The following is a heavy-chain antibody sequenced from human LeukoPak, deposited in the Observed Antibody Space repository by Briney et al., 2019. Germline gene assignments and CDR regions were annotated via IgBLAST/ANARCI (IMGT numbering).Heavy chain of an antibody. Sequence: GGSPRLSCAASGFTFSNYGMHWARQAPGKALEWVAVISYDGSNKYYPDSVKGRFTISRDNSKNTVYVQMNSLRAEDTAVYYCAKEEFYYGSGSAQDAFDMWGQGTMVTVSS. D-gene: IGHD3-10*01. V-gene: IGHV3-30*18. CDR1: GFTFSNYG. CDR3: AKEEFYYGSGSAQDAFDM. CDR2: ISYDGSNK. J-gene: IGHJ3*02.